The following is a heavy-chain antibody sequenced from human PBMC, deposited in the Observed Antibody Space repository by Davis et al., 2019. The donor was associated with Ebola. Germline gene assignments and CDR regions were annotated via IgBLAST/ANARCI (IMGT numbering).Heavy chain of an antibody. J-gene: IGHJ4*02. CDR3: AREDSGSYWSAWGGFSY. CDR2: IQTDGSST. V-gene: IGHV3-74*01. CDR1: GFTFSTYW. Sequence: GESLKISCAASGFTFSTYWMNWVRQVPGKGLVWVSRIQTDGSSTSYADSVKGRFTISRDNSKDTLYLQMNSLRVEDTAVYYCAREDSGSYWSAWGGFSYWGQGALVTVSS. D-gene: IGHD1-26*01.